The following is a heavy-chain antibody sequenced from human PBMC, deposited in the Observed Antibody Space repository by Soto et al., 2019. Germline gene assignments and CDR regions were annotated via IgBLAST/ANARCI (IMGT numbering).Heavy chain of an antibody. CDR1: GFTFSSYA. D-gene: IGHD2-15*01. Sequence: QVQLVESGGGVVQPGRSLRLSCAASGFTFSSYAMHWVRQAPGKGLEWVAVISYDGSNKYYADSVKGRFTISRDNSKNTLYLQMNSLRAEDTAVYYCARDGDYGGSDLNYGRDVWGQVTTVTVSS. CDR2: ISYDGSNK. V-gene: IGHV3-30-3*01. CDR3: ARDGDYGGSDLNYGRDV. J-gene: IGHJ6*02.